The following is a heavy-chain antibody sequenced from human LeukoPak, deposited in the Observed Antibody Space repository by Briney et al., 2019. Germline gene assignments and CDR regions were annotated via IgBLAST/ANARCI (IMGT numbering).Heavy chain of an antibody. CDR1: GFTFSSYA. V-gene: IGHV3-23*01. J-gene: IGHJ4*02. Sequence: GGSLRLSCAASGFTFSSYAMSWVRQAPGKGLEWVSAISGSGGSTYYADSVKGRFTISRDNSKNTLYLQMNSLRAEDTAVYYCAKDEMLFYDFWSGYRGGVFDYWGQGTLVTVSS. CDR3: AKDEMLFYDFWSGYRGGVFDY. D-gene: IGHD3-3*01. CDR2: ISGSGGST.